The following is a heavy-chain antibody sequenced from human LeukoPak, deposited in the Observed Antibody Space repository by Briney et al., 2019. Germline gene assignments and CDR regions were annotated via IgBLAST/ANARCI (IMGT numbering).Heavy chain of an antibody. CDR1: GGSITSDNYY. J-gene: IGHJ5*02. CDR3: TRDVSGGWFDP. Sequence: PSETLSLTCTVSGGSITSDNYYWSWIRQPPGKGLEWIGYIYYSGSTNYNPSLKSRVTISVDTSKNQFSLKVNSVTAADTAVYYCTRDVSGGWFDPWGQGTLVTVSS. V-gene: IGHV4-61*01. CDR2: IYYSGST. D-gene: IGHD2-8*01.